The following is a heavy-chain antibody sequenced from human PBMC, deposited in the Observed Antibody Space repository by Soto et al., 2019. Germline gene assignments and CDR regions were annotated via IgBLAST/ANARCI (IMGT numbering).Heavy chain of an antibody. CDR1: GGTFSRYA. CDR2: INPISGTA. D-gene: IGHD2-15*01. Sequence: QVQLLQSGAEVKKPGSSVKISCKASGGTFSRYAVSWVRQAPGQGLEWMGGINPISGTANYAQKFQGRVTITADESTSTAYMELSSLRSEDTAVYYCASGGGYCSGGSCYSRGRWFDPWGQGTLVTVSS. V-gene: IGHV1-69*01. J-gene: IGHJ5*02. CDR3: ASGGGYCSGGSCYSRGRWFDP.